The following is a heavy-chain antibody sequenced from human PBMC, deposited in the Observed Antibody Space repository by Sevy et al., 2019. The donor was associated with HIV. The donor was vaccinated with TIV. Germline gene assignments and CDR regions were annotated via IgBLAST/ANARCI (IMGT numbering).Heavy chain of an antibody. CDR1: RFSFSSYA. CDR3: AKDFHDYGDFYFDY. D-gene: IGHD4-17*01. Sequence: GGSLRLSCTASRFSFSSYAMSWVRQAPGKGLEWVSTINGSGVRTYSADSVKGRFTISRDNSKNTLYLQMTSLRAEDTAVYYCAKDFHDYGDFYFDYWGRGTLVTVSS. CDR2: INGSGVRT. V-gene: IGHV3-23*01. J-gene: IGHJ4*02.